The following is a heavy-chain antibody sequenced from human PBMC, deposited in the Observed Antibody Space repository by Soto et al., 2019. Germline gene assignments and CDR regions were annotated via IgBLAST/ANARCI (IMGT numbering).Heavy chain of an antibody. J-gene: IGHJ4*02. CDR2: IKQDGSEK. D-gene: IGHD3-22*01. V-gene: IGHV3-7*01. Sequence: PGGSLRLSCAASGFTFSSYWMSWVRQAPGKGLEWVANIKQDGSEKYYVDSVKGRFTISRDNAKNSLYLQMNSLRAEGTAVYYCARDDVVYDSSGYTLDYWGQGTLVTV. CDR3: ARDDVVYDSSGYTLDY. CDR1: GFTFSSYW.